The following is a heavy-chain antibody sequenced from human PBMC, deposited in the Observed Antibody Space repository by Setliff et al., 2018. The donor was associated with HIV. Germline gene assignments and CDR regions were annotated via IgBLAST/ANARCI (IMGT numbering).Heavy chain of an antibody. V-gene: IGHV4-34*01. D-gene: IGHD3-10*01. CDR3: ARLSSGMVPNY. J-gene: IGHJ4*02. CDR2: TSHSGKT. CDR1: GGPLSGHY. Sequence: TSETLSLTCAVYGGPLSGHYWSWIRQPPGQGLEWIGETSHSGKTNYNPSLKSRVTISVDPSKNQILLRLSSVTAADTAVYYCARLSSGMVPNYWGQGTLVTVS.